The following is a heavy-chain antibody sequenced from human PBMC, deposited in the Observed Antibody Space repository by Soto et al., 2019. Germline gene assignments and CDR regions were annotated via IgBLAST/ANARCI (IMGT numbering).Heavy chain of an antibody. CDR2: ISYDGSNK. J-gene: IGHJ6*02. D-gene: IGHD3-10*01. V-gene: IGHV3-30*18. Sequence: PGGSMRLSCAASGFTFSSYGMHWVRQAPGKGLEWVAVISYDGSNKYYADSVKGRFTISRDNSKNTLYLQMTSLRAEDTAVYYCAKDRKRYYGSGSIPFYYYYGMDVWGQGTTVTVSS. CDR1: GFTFSSYG. CDR3: AKDRKRYYGSGSIPFYYYYGMDV.